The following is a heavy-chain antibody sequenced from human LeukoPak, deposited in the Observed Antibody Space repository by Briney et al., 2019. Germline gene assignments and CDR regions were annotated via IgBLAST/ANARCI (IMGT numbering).Heavy chain of an antibody. J-gene: IGHJ4*02. CDR1: GFTFSNYG. CDR2: ISGSGGST. D-gene: IGHD3-10*01. CDR3: AKASAGKSFDY. Sequence: GGSLRLSCAASGFTFSNYGMHWVRQAPGKGLEWVSVISGSGGSTYYADSVRGRFTISRDNSNNTLYLQMNSLRAEDTAVYYCAKASAGKSFDYWGQGTLVTVSS. V-gene: IGHV3-23*01.